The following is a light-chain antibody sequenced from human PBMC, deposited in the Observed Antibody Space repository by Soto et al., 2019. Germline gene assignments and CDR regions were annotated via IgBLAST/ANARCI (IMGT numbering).Light chain of an antibody. CDR2: GAS. J-gene: IGKJ3*01. CDR1: QSVSSNY. Sequence: EIVLTQSPATLSVSPGERATFSCRASQSVSSNYLAWYQQKPGQAPRLLIYGASSRATGIPDRFSGSGSGTDFTLTISRLEPEDFSVYYCHQYGTAPLTFGPGTRWIS. V-gene: IGKV3-20*01. CDR3: HQYGTAPLT.